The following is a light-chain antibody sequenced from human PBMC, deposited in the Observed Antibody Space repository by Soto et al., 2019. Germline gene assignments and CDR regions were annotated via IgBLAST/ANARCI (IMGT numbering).Light chain of an antibody. Sequence: EIVLTQSPGTLSLSPGERATLSCRASQSVSSSYLAWYQQKPGQAPRLIINDAFNRATGIPARFSGSGSGTDFTLTITGLQPEDFATYYCQNYNSAPWTFGQGTKVDIK. CDR2: DAF. V-gene: IGKV3-20*01. J-gene: IGKJ1*01. CDR3: QNYNSAPWT. CDR1: QSVSSSY.